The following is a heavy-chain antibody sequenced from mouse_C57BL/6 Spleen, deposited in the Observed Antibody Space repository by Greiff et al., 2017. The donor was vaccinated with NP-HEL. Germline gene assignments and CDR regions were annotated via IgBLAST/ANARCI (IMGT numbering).Heavy chain of an antibody. D-gene: IGHD3-1*01. CDR3: AREGATSYYFDY. J-gene: IGHJ2*01. CDR1: GYTFTDYY. Sequence: VQLQQSGPVLVKPGASVKMSCKASGYTFTDYYMNWVKQSHGKSLEWIGVINPYNGGTSYNQKFKGKATLTVDKSSSTAYMELNSLTSEDSAVYYCAREGATSYYFDYWGQGTTLTVSS. CDR2: INPYNGGT. V-gene: IGHV1-19*01.